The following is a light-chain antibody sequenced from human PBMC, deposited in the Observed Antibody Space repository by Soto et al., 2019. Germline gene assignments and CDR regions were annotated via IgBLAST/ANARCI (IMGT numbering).Light chain of an antibody. V-gene: IGKV3-20*01. CDR1: QSVSSSY. CDR2: GAS. Sequence: EIVLTQSPGTLSLSPGERATLSCRASQSVSSSYLAWYQQKPGQAPRLLIYGASSSATGIPDRFCGSGSGTDFTLTISRLEPEDFAVYYCQQYGSSRTFGQGTKVDIK. J-gene: IGKJ1*01. CDR3: QQYGSSRT.